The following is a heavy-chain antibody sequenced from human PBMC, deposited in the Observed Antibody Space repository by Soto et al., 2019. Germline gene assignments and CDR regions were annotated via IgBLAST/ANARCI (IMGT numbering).Heavy chain of an antibody. J-gene: IGHJ6*02. CDR3: ARGGYCSGVSCHPDYYGMDV. V-gene: IGHV3-72*01. CDR1: GFTFSDHY. CDR2: TRNKANSYTT. D-gene: IGHD2-15*01. Sequence: EVQLVGSGGGLVQPGGSLRLSCAASGFTFSDHYMDWVRQAPGKGLEWVGRTRNKANSYTTEYAASVKGRFTISRDDSKNSLYLQITSPKTEDTAVYYCARGGYCSGVSCHPDYYGMDVWGQGTTVTVSS.